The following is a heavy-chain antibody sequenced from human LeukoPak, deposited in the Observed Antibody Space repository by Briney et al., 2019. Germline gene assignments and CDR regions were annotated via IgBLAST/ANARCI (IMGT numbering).Heavy chain of an antibody. Sequence: SETLSLTCTVSGGSISSYYWSWIRQPAGKGLEWIGRIYTSGSTNYNPSLKSRVTMSVDTSKNQFSLKLSSVTAADTAVYYCARHPLGLYYDSSGPFDYWGQGTLVTVSS. CDR2: IYTSGST. CDR1: GGSISSYY. V-gene: IGHV4-4*07. J-gene: IGHJ4*02. CDR3: ARHPLGLYYDSSGPFDY. D-gene: IGHD3-22*01.